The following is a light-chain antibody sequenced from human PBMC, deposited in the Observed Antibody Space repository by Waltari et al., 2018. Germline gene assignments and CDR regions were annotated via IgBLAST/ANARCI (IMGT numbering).Light chain of an antibody. J-gene: IGKJ5*01. CDR2: DAS. CDR1: QSVSSY. CDR3: QQRSNWPSIT. V-gene: IGKV3-11*01. Sequence: EIVLTQSPATLSLSPGERATLHCRASQSVSSYLAWYQQKPGQAPRLLIYDASNRATGIPARFSGSGSGTDFTLTISNLEPEDFAVYYCQQRSNWPSITFGQGTRLEIK.